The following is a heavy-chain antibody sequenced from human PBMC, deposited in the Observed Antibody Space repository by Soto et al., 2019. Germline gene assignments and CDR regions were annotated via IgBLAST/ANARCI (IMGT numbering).Heavy chain of an antibody. CDR2: IIPLFGTP. V-gene: IGHV1-69*01. CDR3: ETACPVICCGEPCYRLDTALDA. J-gene: IGHJ6*01. D-gene: IGHD2-21*01. CDR1: GATFSTTG. Sequence: QVQLVQSGAEVRKPGSSLRVSCKSSGATFSTTGISWVRQAPGQGLEWMGGIIPLFGTPKYARKFQGRVSITADESTNTVYMELNSLRPDEAAVYYCETACPVICCGEPCYRLDTALDAWGQGT.